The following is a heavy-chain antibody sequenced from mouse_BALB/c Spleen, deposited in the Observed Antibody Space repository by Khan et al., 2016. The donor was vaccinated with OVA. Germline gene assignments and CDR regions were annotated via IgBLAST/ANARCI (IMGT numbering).Heavy chain of an antibody. D-gene: IGHD1-1*01. V-gene: IGHV1-80*01. CDR2: IYPGNDDT. J-gene: IGHJ3*01. CDR3: ARYYGSRFAY. Sequence: QVQLQQSGAELVRPGSSVKISCKASGYTFSSSWMNWVKQRPGQGLEWIGQIYPGNDDTNYNGKFKGKATLTADKSSRTAYMQLTSLISEDSAVYFCARYYGSRFAYWGQGTLVTVSA. CDR1: GYTFSSSW.